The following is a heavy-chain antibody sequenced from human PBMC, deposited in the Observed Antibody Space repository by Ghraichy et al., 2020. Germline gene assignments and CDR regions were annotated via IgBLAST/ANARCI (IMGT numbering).Heavy chain of an antibody. CDR3: ARSSSAEI. CDR2: INTYSGGT. V-gene: IGHV1-2*02. D-gene: IGHD2-2*01. Sequence: ASVKVSCKASGYTFTGYYMHWVRQAPGQGLEWMGWINTYSGGTNYAQKFQGRVTMTRDTSISTAYMELSGLRSDDTAVYYCARSSSAEIWGQGTLVTVSS. CDR1: GYTFTGYY. J-gene: IGHJ4*02.